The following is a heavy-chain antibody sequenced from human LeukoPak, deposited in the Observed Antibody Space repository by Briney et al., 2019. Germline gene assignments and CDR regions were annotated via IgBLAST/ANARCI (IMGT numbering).Heavy chain of an antibody. CDR2: IYYSGST. V-gene: IGHV4-39*01. Sequence: KASETLSLTCTVSGGSISSNSYYWGWIRQPPGKGLEWIGSIYYSGSTYYNPSLKSRVTISVDTSKNQFSLKLSSVTAADTAVYYCARRAMVAPTFGYWGQGTLVTVSS. CDR1: GGSISSNSYY. D-gene: IGHD5-24*01. J-gene: IGHJ4*02. CDR3: ARRAMVAPTFGY.